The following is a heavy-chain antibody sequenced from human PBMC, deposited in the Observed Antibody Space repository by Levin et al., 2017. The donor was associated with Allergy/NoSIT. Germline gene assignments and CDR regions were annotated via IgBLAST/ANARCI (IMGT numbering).Heavy chain of an antibody. D-gene: IGHD6-6*01. CDR3: AREEYRSSSAPFDI. CDR2: ISSNGGST. J-gene: IGHJ3*02. V-gene: IGHV3-23*01. CDR1: GFSFSNYD. Sequence: GASVKVSCAASGFSFSNYDMSWVRQAPGKGLERVSGISSNGGSTYYADSAKGRFTISRDNSKNTLFLQLSSLRVDDTAIYYCAREEYRSSSAPFDIWGQGTKVTVSS.